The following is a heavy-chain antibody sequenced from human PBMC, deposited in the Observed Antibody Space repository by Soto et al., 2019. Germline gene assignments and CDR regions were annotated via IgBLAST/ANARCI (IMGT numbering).Heavy chain of an antibody. CDR1: GGSFSGYY. Sequence: PSETLSLTCAVYGGSFSGYYWIWIRQPPGKGLEWIGEINHSGSTNYNPSLKSRVTISVDTSKNQFSLKLSSVTAADTAVYYCARAGTLQLSYGMDVWGQGTTVTVSS. V-gene: IGHV4-34*01. CDR3: ARAGTLQLSYGMDV. CDR2: INHSGST. D-gene: IGHD1-1*01. J-gene: IGHJ6*02.